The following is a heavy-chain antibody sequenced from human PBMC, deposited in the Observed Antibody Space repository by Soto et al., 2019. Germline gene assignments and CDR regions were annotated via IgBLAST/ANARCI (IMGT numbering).Heavy chain of an antibody. CDR1: GFTVSNNY. V-gene: IGHV3-66*01. J-gene: IGHJ3*02. CDR2: IYTRGDT. D-gene: IGHD2-15*01. Sequence: VGSLRLSCAASGFTVSNNYMTWVRQAPGKGLEWVSIIYTRGDTYYAASVTGRFTMSRDDSKNSLYLQMDSLKTEDTAVYYCTRVPTPVPAAIDIWGQGTMVTVSS. CDR3: TRVPTPVPAAIDI.